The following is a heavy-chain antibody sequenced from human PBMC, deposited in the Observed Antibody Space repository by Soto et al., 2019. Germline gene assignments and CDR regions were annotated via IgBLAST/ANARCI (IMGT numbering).Heavy chain of an antibody. Sequence: EVQLLESGGGLVQPGWSLRLSCAASGFTFSSYALRWVRQAPVKGLEWVSAISGSGDSTYYADSVKGRFTISRDNSKNSLCLQMNSLRAEDMALYYCARRGSGCYYDYWGQGTLVTVSS. CDR1: GFTFSSYA. D-gene: IGHD6-19*01. CDR2: ISGSGDST. J-gene: IGHJ4*02. V-gene: IGHV3-23*01. CDR3: ARRGSGCYYDY.